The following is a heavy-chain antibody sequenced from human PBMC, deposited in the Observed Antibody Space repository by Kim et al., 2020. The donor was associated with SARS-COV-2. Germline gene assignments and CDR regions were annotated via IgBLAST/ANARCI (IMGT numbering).Heavy chain of an antibody. D-gene: IGHD3-10*01. V-gene: IGHV4-59*01. CDR1: GGSISSYY. Sequence: SETLSLTCTVSGGSISSYYWSWIRQPPGKGLEWIGYIYYSGSTNYNPSLKSRVTISVDTSKNQFSLKLSSVTAADTAVYYCARASPTMVQGVPLYYFDYWGQGTLVTVSS. CDR2: IYYSGST. CDR3: ARASPTMVQGVPLYYFDY. J-gene: IGHJ4*02.